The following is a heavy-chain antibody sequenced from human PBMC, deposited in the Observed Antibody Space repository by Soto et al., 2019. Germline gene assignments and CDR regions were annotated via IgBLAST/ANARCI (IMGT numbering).Heavy chain of an antibody. Sequence: GFLRLSCAPSGFTFSNYWMSWVRQAPGQGLEWVASIKQDGSVKRYVDSVKGRFTISRDNAEKSLHLQMNSLRAEDTAVYYCAKIRGDYTVFDYWGQGARVTVSS. CDR1: GFTFSNYW. J-gene: IGHJ4*02. V-gene: IGHV3-7*03. CDR2: IKQDGSVK. CDR3: AKIRGDYTVFDY. D-gene: IGHD4-17*01.